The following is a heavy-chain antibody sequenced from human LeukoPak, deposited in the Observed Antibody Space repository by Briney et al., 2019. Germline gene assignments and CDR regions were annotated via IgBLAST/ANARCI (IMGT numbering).Heavy chain of an antibody. D-gene: IGHD3-3*01. CDR2: ISHDGNNK. V-gene: IGHV3-30*18. Sequence: PGRSLRLSCAASGFPFSDYGMYWVRQAPGKGLEWLAVISHDGNNKYYADSVKGRITISRDNSMNTLYLQMNSLRAEDTAVYYCAKTSFWDGSGHYYYMDVWGKGTSVTVSS. J-gene: IGHJ6*03. CDR1: GFPFSDYG. CDR3: AKTSFWDGSGHYYYMDV.